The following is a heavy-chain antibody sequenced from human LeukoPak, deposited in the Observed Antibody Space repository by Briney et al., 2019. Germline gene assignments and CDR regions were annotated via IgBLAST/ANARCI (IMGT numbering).Heavy chain of an antibody. V-gene: IGHV4-59*01. Sequence: SETLSLTCTVSGGSISSYYWSWIRQPPGKGLEWIGYIYYSGSTNYNPSLKSRVTISVDTSKNQFSLKLSSVTAADTAVYYCARASHNWNFLDYWGQGTLVTVSS. CDR3: ARASHNWNFLDY. CDR2: IYYSGST. CDR1: GGSISSYY. J-gene: IGHJ4*02. D-gene: IGHD1-7*01.